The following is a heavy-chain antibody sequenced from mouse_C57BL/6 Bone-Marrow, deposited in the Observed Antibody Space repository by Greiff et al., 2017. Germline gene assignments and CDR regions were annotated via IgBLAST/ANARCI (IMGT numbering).Heavy chain of an antibody. D-gene: IGHD1-1*01. Sequence: QVQLQQSGAELVKPGASVKMSCKASGYTFTSYWITWVKQRPGQGLEWIGDIYPGSGSTNYNEKFKSKATLTVDTSSSTAYMQLSSLTSEDSAVYYCARSYYYGSSYEGFAYWGQGTLVTVSA. J-gene: IGHJ3*01. CDR1: GYTFTSYW. V-gene: IGHV1-55*01. CDR2: IYPGSGST. CDR3: ARSYYYGSSYEGFAY.